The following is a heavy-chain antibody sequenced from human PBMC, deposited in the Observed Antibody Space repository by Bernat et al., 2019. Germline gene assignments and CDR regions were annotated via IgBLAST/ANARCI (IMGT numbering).Heavy chain of an antibody. V-gene: IGHV1-8*01. CDR2: MNPNSGNT. J-gene: IGHJ5*02. CDR1: GYTFTSYD. D-gene: IGHD2-15*01. CDR3: AKRRVWSGGSCYGGRPVWFDP. Sequence: QVQLVQSGAEVKKPGASVKVSCKASGYTFTSYDINWVRQATGQGLEWMGWMNPNSGNTGYAQKFQGRVTMTRNTSISTAYMELSSLRSEDTAVYYCAKRRVWSGGSCYGGRPVWFDPWGQGTLVTVSS.